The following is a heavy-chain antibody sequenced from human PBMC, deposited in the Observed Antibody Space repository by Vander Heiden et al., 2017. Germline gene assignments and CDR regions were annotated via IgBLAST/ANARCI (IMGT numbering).Heavy chain of an antibody. CDR1: AGSISGYY. CDR3: ARGSGADWYFDL. CDR2: IYYSGST. J-gene: IGHJ2*01. D-gene: IGHD1-26*01. Sequence: QVQLQESGPGLVKPSGTLPLPCPVYAGSISGYYWSWILQLPGKGLEWIGYIYYSGSTNYNPSLKSRVTISVDTSKNQFSLKLSSVTAADTAVYYCARGSGADWYFDLWGRGTLVTVSS. V-gene: IGHV4-59*07.